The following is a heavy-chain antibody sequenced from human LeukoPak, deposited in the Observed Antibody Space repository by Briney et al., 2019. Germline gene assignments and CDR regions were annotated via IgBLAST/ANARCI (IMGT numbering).Heavy chain of an antibody. CDR2: VSGTAKNT. CDR1: GFTFDNYA. J-gene: IGHJ6*03. D-gene: IGHD3-3*01. CDR3: AKSHRGGLRFIVGFFYMDV. Sequence: GGSLRLSCTASGFTFDNYALSWVRQAPGQGLEWVSAVSGTAKNTYYADSVKGRFTTSRDNSNNTVYLQMKSLRAEDTAVYYCAKSHRGGLRFIVGFFYMDVWGSGTTVAVSS. V-gene: IGHV3-23*01.